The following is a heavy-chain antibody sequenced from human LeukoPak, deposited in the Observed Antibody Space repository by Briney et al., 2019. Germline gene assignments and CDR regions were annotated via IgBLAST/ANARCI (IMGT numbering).Heavy chain of an antibody. CDR2: IRSKANSYAT. D-gene: IGHD6-6*01. J-gene: IGHJ6*03. Sequence: GGSLRLSCAASGFTFSGSAMHWVRQASGKGLEWVGRIRSKANSYATAYAASVKGRFTISRDDSKNTAYLQMNSLKTEDTAVYYCAKAYSSSDYYYMDVWGKGTTVTVSS. CDR1: GFTFSGSA. V-gene: IGHV3-73*01. CDR3: AKAYSSSDYYYMDV.